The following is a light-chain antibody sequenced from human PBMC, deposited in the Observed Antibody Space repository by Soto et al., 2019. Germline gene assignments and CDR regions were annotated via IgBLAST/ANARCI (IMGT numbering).Light chain of an antibody. CDR2: ATS. CDR3: QQYGGSPFT. J-gene: IGKJ3*01. Sequence: EIVLTQSPGTLSLSPGXRATLSCRASQSVSRTYLAWYQQKPVQAPRLLIYATSSRATGIPDRFSGSGSGTDFTLTISRLEPEDFAVYYCQQYGGSPFTFGPGTKVDSK. CDR1: QSVSRTY. V-gene: IGKV3-20*01.